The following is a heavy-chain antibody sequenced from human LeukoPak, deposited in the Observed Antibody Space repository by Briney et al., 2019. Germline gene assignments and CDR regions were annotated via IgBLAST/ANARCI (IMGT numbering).Heavy chain of an antibody. CDR1: GGSISTYY. Sequence: SETLSLTCTVSGGSISTYYWSWIRQPAGKGLEWVGRIHTSGNTDYNPSLKSRVTMSVDTSKNQFSLKLSSVTAADTAVYYCAREGSMTARPFVSIDYWGQGTLVTISS. CDR3: AREGSMTARPFVSIDY. CDR2: IHTSGNT. J-gene: IGHJ4*01. V-gene: IGHV4-4*07. D-gene: IGHD6-6*01.